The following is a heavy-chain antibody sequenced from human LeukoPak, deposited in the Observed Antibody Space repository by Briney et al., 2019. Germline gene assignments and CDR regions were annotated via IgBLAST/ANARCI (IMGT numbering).Heavy chain of an antibody. Sequence: GESLRLSCAASGFTFSDTWMTWVRQAPGKGLECVGFIQSKTDGGTTDSATPVKGRFTVSRDDSKNTLYLQMNSLKTEDTAVYYCTTWSSQFDYWGQGTLVTVSS. CDR3: TTWSSQFDY. V-gene: IGHV3-15*01. J-gene: IGHJ4*02. D-gene: IGHD6-6*01. CDR2: IQSKTDGGTT. CDR1: GFTFSDTW.